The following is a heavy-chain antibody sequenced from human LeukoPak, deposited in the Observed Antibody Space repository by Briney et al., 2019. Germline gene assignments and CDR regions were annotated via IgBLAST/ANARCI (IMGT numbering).Heavy chain of an antibody. J-gene: IGHJ4*02. V-gene: IGHV4-4*07. CDR1: GGSISSYY. D-gene: IGHD6-13*01. CDR2: IYTSGST. CDR3: ARGGGGSWYGTVDY. Sequence: PSETLSLTCTVSGGSISSYYWSWIRQPAGKGLEWIGRIYTSGSTNYNPSLKSRVTISVDTSKKQFSLKLSSVTAADTAMYYCARGGGGSWYGTVDYWGQGTLVTVSS.